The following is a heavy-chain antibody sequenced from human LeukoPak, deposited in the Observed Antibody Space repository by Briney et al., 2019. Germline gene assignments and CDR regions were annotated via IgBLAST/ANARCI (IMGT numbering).Heavy chain of an antibody. Sequence: GGSLRLSCAASGFTFSSSSMNWVRQAPGKGLERVSSISSSSSYIYYADSVKGRFTISRDNAKNSLYLQMNSLRAEDTAVYYCARALHVTMVRGVTNWFDPWGKGTTVTVSS. CDR1: GFTFSSSS. V-gene: IGHV3-21*01. D-gene: IGHD3-10*01. CDR3: ARALHVTMVRGVTNWFDP. J-gene: IGHJ5*01. CDR2: ISSSSSYI.